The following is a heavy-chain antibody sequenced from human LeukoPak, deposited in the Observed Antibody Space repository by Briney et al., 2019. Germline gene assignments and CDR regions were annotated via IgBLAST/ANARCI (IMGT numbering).Heavy chain of an antibody. V-gene: IGHV4-30-2*01. Sequence: SETLSLTCAVSGGSISSGGYSWSWIRQPPGKGLEWIGYIYHSGSTYYNPSLKSRVTISVDRSKNQFSLKLSSVTAADTAVYYCARFLIAVAGRASLNWFDPWGQGTLVTVSS. D-gene: IGHD6-19*01. J-gene: IGHJ5*02. CDR2: IYHSGST. CDR3: ARFLIAVAGRASLNWFDP. CDR1: GGSISSGGYS.